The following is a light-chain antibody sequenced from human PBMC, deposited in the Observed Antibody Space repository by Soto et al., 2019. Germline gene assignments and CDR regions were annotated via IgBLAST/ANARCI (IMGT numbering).Light chain of an antibody. Sequence: SYELTQPPSVSVAPGQTASFTCGGHNIWSKSVHWYQQKPGQAPILVIYDDDDRPSGIPGRFSGSNSGSAATLTIRRVEAGDEADYYCQVWDSDTDHVVFGGGTKVTVL. CDR3: QVWDSDTDHVV. J-gene: IGLJ2*01. CDR2: DDD. CDR1: NIWSKS. V-gene: IGLV3-21*02.